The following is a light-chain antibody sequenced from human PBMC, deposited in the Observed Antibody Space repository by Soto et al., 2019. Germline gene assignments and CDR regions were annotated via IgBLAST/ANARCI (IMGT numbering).Light chain of an antibody. Sequence: QSALTQPPSASGSPGQSVTISCTGTIDDVGAYHYVSWYRQFPGEAPQLIIYEVTKRPSGVPDRFSGSKSGNTASLTVSGLQADDEADYYCSSYGGFNNAIFGGGTQLTVL. CDR3: SSYGGFNNAI. CDR1: IDDVGAYHY. J-gene: IGLJ2*01. CDR2: EVT. V-gene: IGLV2-8*01.